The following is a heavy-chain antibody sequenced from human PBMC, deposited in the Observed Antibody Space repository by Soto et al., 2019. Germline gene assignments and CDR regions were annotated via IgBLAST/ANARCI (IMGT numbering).Heavy chain of an antibody. CDR2: IKSKTDGGTT. CDR1: GFTFSTYA. D-gene: IGHD1-1*01. J-gene: IGHJ3*02. CDR3: TTVNALDAFDI. Sequence: GGSLRLSCAASGFTFSTYAMSWVRQAPGKGLEWVGRIKSKTDGGTTDYAAPVKGRFTISRDDSKNTLYLQMNSLKTEDTAVYYCTTVNALDAFDIWGQGTMVTVSS. V-gene: IGHV3-15*01.